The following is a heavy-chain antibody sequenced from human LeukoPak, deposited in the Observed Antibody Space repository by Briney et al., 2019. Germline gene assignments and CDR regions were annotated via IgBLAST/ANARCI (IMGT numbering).Heavy chain of an antibody. CDR3: ATAIQNWFDP. Sequence: SVTLSLTCAVYGGSFSGYYWSWLRQPPGKGLEWIGEINHSGSTNYNPSLKSRVTISVDTSKNQFSLKLSSVTAADTAVYYCATAIQNWFDPWGQGTLVTVSS. J-gene: IGHJ5*02. CDR1: GGSFSGYY. V-gene: IGHV4-34*01. CDR2: INHSGST.